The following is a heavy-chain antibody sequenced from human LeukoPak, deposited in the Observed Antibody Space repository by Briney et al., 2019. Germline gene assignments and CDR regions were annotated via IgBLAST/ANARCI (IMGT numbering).Heavy chain of an antibody. CDR3: AKEKPATGLPRGPFDY. CDR2: ISGSGGST. V-gene: IGHV3-23*01. J-gene: IGHJ4*02. D-gene: IGHD2-15*01. CDR1: GFTFSSYA. Sequence: GGSLRLSCAASGFTFSSYAMSWVRQAPGKGLEWVSAISGSGGSTYYADSVKGRFTISRDNSKNKLYLQMNSLRAEDTAVYYCAKEKPATGLPRGPFDYWGQGTLVTVSS.